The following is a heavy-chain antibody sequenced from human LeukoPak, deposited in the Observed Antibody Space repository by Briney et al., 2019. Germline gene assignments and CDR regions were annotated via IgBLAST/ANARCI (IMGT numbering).Heavy chain of an antibody. V-gene: IGHV4-59*08. CDR1: GGSMSYYY. J-gene: IGHJ4*02. CDR3: ARRSAYYDSSGYYYLYYFDY. D-gene: IGHD3-22*01. CDR2: IYYIGRP. Sequence: SETLSLTCTVSGGSMSYYYWSWIRQPPGKVLEWNGYIYYIGRPNYNRSLEGRVTISVDTPKTQFSLNLTSVAAADTAVYYCARRSAYYDSSGYYYLYYFDYWGQGTLVTVSS.